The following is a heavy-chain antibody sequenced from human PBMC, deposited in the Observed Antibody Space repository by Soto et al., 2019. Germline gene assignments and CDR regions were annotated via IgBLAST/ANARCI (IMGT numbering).Heavy chain of an antibody. Sequence: SETLSLTCTVSGGSISGYYWSWIRQPPGKGLEWIGYMYNTGSTAYNPSFKSRVTISVDTSKNQFSLKLNSVTAADTAVYYCARDLWGYCGTDCYPLDVWGKGTTVT. CDR3: ARDLWGYCGTDCYPLDV. D-gene: IGHD2-21*02. J-gene: IGHJ6*03. V-gene: IGHV4-59*01. CDR2: MYNTGST. CDR1: GGSISGYY.